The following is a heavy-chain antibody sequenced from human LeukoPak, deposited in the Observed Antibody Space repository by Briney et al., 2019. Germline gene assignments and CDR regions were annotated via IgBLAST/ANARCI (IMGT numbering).Heavy chain of an antibody. CDR1: GISLSNYA. CDR2: ISERGGST. Sequence: PGGSLRLSCVVSGISLSNYAMTSVRQAPGKGLEWVSYISERGGSTTYADSVKGRFTISRDTSLNTLYLQMNNLRAEDTAVYFCAKRGVVIRGLLVIGYHQEAYHYDFWGQGVLVTVSS. V-gene: IGHV3-23*01. D-gene: IGHD3-10*01. CDR3: AKRGVVIRGLLVIGYHQEAYHYDF. J-gene: IGHJ4*02.